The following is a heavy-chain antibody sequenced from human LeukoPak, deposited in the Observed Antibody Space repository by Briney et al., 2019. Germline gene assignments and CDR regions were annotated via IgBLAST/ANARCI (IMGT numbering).Heavy chain of an antibody. CDR2: ISYDGSNT. V-gene: IGHV3-30*04. CDR1: GFTFSSYA. D-gene: IGHD3-10*01. CDR3: ARDRGRYYYGSGSYSGPDY. Sequence: GRSLRLSCAASGFTFSSYAMHWVRQAPGKGLEWVALISYDGSNTYYADSVKGRFTISRDNSKNTLYLQMNSLRAEDTAVYCCARDRGRYYYGSGSYSGPDYWGQGTLVTVSS. J-gene: IGHJ4*02.